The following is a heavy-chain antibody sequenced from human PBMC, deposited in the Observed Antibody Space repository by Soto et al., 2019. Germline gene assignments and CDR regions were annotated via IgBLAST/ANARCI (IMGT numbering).Heavy chain of an antibody. D-gene: IGHD2-2*01. Sequence: GASVKVSCKASGGTFSSYAISWVRQAPGQGLEWMGGIIPIFGTANYAQKFQGRVTITADESTSTAYMELSSLRSEDTAVYYCASEFVVTKYYYYGMDVWGQGTKVIVS. CDR3: ASEFVVTKYYYYGMDV. V-gene: IGHV1-69*13. J-gene: IGHJ6*02. CDR2: IIPIFGTA. CDR1: GGTFSSYA.